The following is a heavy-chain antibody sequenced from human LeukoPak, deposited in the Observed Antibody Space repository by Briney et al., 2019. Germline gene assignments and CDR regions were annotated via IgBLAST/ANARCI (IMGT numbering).Heavy chain of an antibody. CDR1: GGTFSSYA. CDR3: GRRRYDILTGYYDY. D-gene: IGHD3-9*01. CDR2: IIPIFGTA. J-gene: IGHJ4*02. V-gene: IGHV1-69*06. Sequence: SVKVSCKASGGTFSSYAISWVRQAPGQGLEWMGGIIPIFGTANYAQKFQGRVTITADKSTSTAYMELSSLRSEDTAVYYCGRRRYDILTGYYDYWGQGTLVTVSS.